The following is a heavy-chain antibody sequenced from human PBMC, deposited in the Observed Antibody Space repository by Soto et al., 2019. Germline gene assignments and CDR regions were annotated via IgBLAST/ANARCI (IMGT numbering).Heavy chain of an antibody. Sequence: QVQLVQSGAEVKKPGSSVKVSCKASGDTDANYVISWVRQAPGQGLEWMGGIFPKFGTTYSAQKLQDRLTITADESTSTVYMQLSSLRLDDTAVYYCEAEMTFGKLSVVWGQGTTVTVSS. CDR1: GDTDANYV. V-gene: IGHV1-69*01. J-gene: IGHJ6*02. CDR2: IFPKFGTT. CDR3: EAEMTFGKLSVV. D-gene: IGHD3-16*02.